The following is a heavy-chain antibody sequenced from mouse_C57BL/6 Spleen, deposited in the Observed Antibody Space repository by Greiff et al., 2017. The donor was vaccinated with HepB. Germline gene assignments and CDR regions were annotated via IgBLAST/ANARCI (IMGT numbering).Heavy chain of an antibody. Sequence: QVHVKQSGPELVKPGASVKISCKASGYAFSSSWMNWVKQRPGKGLEWIGRIYPGDGDTNYNGKFKGKATLTADKSSSTAYMQLSSLTSEDSAVYFCASYYYGSSSGFAYWGQGTLVTVSA. CDR3: ASYYYGSSSGFAY. CDR2: IYPGDGDT. D-gene: IGHD1-1*01. J-gene: IGHJ3*01. V-gene: IGHV1-82*01. CDR1: GYAFSSSW.